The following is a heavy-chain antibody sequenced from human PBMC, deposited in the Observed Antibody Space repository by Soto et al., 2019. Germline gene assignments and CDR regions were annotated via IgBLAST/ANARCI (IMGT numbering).Heavy chain of an antibody. D-gene: IGHD1-26*01. J-gene: IGHJ4*02. V-gene: IGHV1-69*13. CDR2: IIPIFGTA. Sequence: SVKVSCKAYGGTFSSYAISWVRQAPGQGLEWMGGIIPIFGTANYAQKFQGRVTITADESTSTAYMELSSLRSEDTAVYYCARVVVGAKLYYFDYWGQGTLVTVSS. CDR1: GGTFSSYA. CDR3: ARVVVGAKLYYFDY.